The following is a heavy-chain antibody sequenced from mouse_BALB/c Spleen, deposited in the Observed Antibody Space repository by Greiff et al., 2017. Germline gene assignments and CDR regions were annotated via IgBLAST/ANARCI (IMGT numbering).Heavy chain of an antibody. V-gene: IGHV1-31*01. Sequence: VQLKESGPELVKPGASVKISCKASGYSFTGYYMHWVKQSHVKSLEWIGRINPYNGATSYNQNFKDKASLTVDKSTSTAYMELHSLTSEDSAVYYCASPRGAGPFDYWGQGTTLTVSS. CDR2: INPYNGAT. CDR1: GYSFTGYY. CDR3: ASPRGAGPFDY. D-gene: IGHD3-3*01. J-gene: IGHJ2*01.